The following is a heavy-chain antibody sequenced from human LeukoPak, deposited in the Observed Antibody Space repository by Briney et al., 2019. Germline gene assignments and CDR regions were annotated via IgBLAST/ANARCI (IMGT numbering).Heavy chain of an antibody. CDR2: IDHLGTT. CDR1: GGPISSDDQY. V-gene: IGHV4-30-4*08. D-gene: IGHD1-26*01. CDR3: VRAFWGGTTHDAFDV. J-gene: IGHJ3*01. Sequence: PSQTLSLTCTVSGGPISSDDQYWSWIRQPPGKGLDWIVYIDHLGTTYYNPSLKSRLSISVNTSNNQFSLKLSSVTAADTAVYYRVRAFWGGTTHDAFDVWGQGTMVTVSS.